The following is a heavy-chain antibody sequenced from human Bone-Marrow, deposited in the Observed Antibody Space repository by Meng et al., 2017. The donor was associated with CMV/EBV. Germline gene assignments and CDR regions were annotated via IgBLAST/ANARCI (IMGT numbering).Heavy chain of an antibody. V-gene: IGHV3-23*01. CDR1: GFTFSSYA. CDR2: ISGSGGST. Sequence: GESLKISCAASGFTFSSYAMSWVRQAPGKGLEWVSAISGSGGSTYYADSVKGRFTISRDNSKNTLYLQMNSLRAEDTAVYYCAKRPGGSADYWGQGKLVNVAS. CDR3: AKRPGGSADY. D-gene: IGHD3-10*01. J-gene: IGHJ4*02.